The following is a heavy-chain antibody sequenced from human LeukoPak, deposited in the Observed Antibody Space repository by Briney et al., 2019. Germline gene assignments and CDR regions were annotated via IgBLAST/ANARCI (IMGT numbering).Heavy chain of an antibody. D-gene: IGHD3-22*01. CDR2: IKQDGSEK. J-gene: IGHJ4*02. V-gene: IGHV3-7*01. CDR3: ARDGDTYYYDSSGYYYFDY. Sequence: GGSLRLSCAASGFTFSSYWMSWVRQAPGKGLEWVANIKQDGSEKYYVDSVKGRFTISRDNAKNSLYLQMNSLRAEDTAVYYCARDGDTYYYDSSGYYYFDYWGQGTLVTVSS. CDR1: GFTFSSYW.